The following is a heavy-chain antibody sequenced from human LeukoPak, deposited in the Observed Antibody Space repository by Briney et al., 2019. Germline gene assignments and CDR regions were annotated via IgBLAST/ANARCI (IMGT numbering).Heavy chain of an antibody. J-gene: IGHJ6*03. CDR2: ISVYNGNT. D-gene: IGHD4-11*01. CDR1: GYTFISYG. V-gene: IGHV1-18*01. Sequence: ASVKVSCKASGYTFISYGISWVRQAPGQGLEWMGWISVYNGNTNYAQKVQGRVTMTTDTSTRTAYMELRSLRSDDTAVYYCATSTVTTGDYYYMDVWGEGTTVTVSS. CDR3: ATSTVTTGDYYYMDV.